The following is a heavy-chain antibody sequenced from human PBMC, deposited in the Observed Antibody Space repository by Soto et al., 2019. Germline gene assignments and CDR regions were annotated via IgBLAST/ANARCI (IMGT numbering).Heavy chain of an antibody. CDR2: INHSGST. CDR1: GGSFSGYY. V-gene: IGHV4-34*01. Sequence: PSETLSLTCAVYGGSFSGYYWSWIRQPPGKGLEWIGEINHSGSTNYNPSLKSRVTISVDTSKNQFSLKLSSVTAADTAVYYCARLIVAATDYYNYYGMDVWGQGTTVT. CDR3: ARLIVAATDYYNYYGMDV. J-gene: IGHJ6*01. D-gene: IGHD2-15*01.